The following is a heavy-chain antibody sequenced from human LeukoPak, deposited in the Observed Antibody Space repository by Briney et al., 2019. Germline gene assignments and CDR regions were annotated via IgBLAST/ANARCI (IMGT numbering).Heavy chain of an antibody. CDR2: ICYDGNNK. J-gene: IGHJ4*02. CDR1: GFTFSSYG. D-gene: IGHD6-13*01. V-gene: IGHV3-33*01. CDR3: ARDPGYSSSWYFDN. Sequence: PGGSLRLSCAASGFTFSSYGMHWVRQAPGKGLEWVALICYDGNNKYNADSVKGRFTISRDNSKNTLYLQMDSLRAEDTAVYYCARDPGYSSSWYFDNWGQGTLVTVSS.